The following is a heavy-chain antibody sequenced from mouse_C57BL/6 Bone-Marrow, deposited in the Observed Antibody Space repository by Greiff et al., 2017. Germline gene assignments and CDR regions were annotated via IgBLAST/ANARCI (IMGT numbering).Heavy chain of an antibody. CDR3: ARGGMVTTFYYYAMDY. V-gene: IGHV3-6*01. J-gene: IGHJ4*01. CDR2: ISYDGSN. CDR1: GYSITSGYY. D-gene: IGHD2-1*01. Sequence: EVKLMESGPGLVKPSQSLSLTCSVTGYSITSGYYWNWIRQFPGNKLEWMGYISYDGSNNYNPSLKNRISIPRDTSKNQFFLKLNSVTTEDTATYYCARGGMVTTFYYYAMDYWGQGTSVTVSS.